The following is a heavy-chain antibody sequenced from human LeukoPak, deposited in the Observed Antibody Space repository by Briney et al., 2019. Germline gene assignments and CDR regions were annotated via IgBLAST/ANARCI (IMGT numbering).Heavy chain of an antibody. CDR1: GYTFTGYY. Sequence: ASVKVSCKASGYTFTGYYMHWVRQAPGQGLEWMGWINPNSGGTNYAQKFQGRVTMTGDTSISTAYMELSSLRSDDTAVYYCARCGSRTSLPFDPWGQGTLVTVSS. V-gene: IGHV1-2*02. D-gene: IGHD2-2*01. J-gene: IGHJ5*02. CDR3: ARCGSRTSLPFDP. CDR2: INPNSGGT.